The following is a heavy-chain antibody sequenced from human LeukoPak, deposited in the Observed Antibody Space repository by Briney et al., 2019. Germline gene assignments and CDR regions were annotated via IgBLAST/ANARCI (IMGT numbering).Heavy chain of an antibody. CDR3: ARPGYCSSTSCLPYDFDY. CDR2: IYHSGST. V-gene: IGHV4-38-2*01. Sequence: SETLSLTCAVSGYSNSSGYYWGWIRQPPGKGLEWIGSIYHSGSTYYNPSLKSRVTISVDTSKNQFSLKLSSVTAADTAVYYCARPGYCSSTSCLPYDFDYWGQGTLVTVSS. J-gene: IGHJ4*02. CDR1: GYSNSSGYY. D-gene: IGHD2-2*01.